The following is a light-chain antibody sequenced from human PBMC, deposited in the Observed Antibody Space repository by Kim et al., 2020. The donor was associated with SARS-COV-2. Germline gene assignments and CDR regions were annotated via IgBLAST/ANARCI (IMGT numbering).Light chain of an antibody. Sequence: GQSITISCTGTSSDVGGYNYVSWYQQHPGKAPKLMIYDVSNRPSGVSIRFSGSKSGNTASLTISGLQAEDEADYYCSSFTSSSTYVFGTGTKVTV. CDR3: SSFTSSSTYV. J-gene: IGLJ1*01. V-gene: IGLV2-14*03. CDR1: SSDVGGYNY. CDR2: DVS.